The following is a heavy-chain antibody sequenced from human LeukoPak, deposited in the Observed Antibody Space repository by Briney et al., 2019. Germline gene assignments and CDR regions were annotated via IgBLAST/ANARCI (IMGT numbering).Heavy chain of an antibody. Sequence: ASVKVSCKASGYTFTGYYMHWVRQAPGQGLEWMGWINPNSGGTNYAQKFQGRVTMTRDTSISTAYMELSRLRSDDTAVYYCATLDGSGSYTVGFDYWGQGTLVTVSS. D-gene: IGHD3-10*01. CDR3: ATLDGSGSYTVGFDY. CDR2: INPNSGGT. J-gene: IGHJ4*02. V-gene: IGHV1-2*02. CDR1: GYTFTGYY.